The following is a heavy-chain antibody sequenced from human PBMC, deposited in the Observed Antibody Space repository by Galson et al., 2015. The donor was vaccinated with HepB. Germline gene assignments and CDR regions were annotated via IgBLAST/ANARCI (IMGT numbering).Heavy chain of an antibody. CDR2: IYSGGHG. D-gene: IGHD2-21*01. CDR1: GFIVKSSY. CDR3: ASPFCIDSNCYPLWH. J-gene: IGHJ4*02. V-gene: IGHV3-53*01. Sequence: SLRLSCAASGFIVKSSYMSWVRQAPGKGLQWVSTIYSGGHGYYTDSGKGRFSISRDTNKNTIFLQMNNLGADDTAVYYCASPFCIDSNCYPLWHWGQGTLVTVSS.